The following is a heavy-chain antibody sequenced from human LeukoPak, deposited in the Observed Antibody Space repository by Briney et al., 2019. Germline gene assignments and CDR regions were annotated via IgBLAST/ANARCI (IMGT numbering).Heavy chain of an antibody. CDR3: ARHIPRYYYDSPYGMDV. J-gene: IGHJ6*02. Sequence: SETLSLTCAVYGGSFSGYYWSWIRQPPGKGLEWIGEINHSGSTNYNPSLKSRVTISVDTSKNQFSLKLSSVTAADTAVYYCARHIPRYYYDSPYGMDVWGQGTTVTVSS. CDR1: GGSFSGYY. D-gene: IGHD3-22*01. V-gene: IGHV4-34*01. CDR2: INHSGST.